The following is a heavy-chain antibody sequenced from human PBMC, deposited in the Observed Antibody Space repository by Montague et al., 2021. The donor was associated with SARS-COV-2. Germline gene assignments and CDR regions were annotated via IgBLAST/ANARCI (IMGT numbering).Heavy chain of an antibody. D-gene: IGHD2-15*01. CDR3: ARFIRPARSPGFDP. Sequence: SETLSLTCTVSGAPVKDFYWTWVRQSPATGLEWIGHVHSTGVPSYNPSLGSRVSISMDTSQGQFSLTLASLTAADTARYFCARFIRPARSPGFDPWGQGILVIV. CDR1: GAPVKDFY. CDR2: VHSTGVP. V-gene: IGHV4-4*08. J-gene: IGHJ5*02.